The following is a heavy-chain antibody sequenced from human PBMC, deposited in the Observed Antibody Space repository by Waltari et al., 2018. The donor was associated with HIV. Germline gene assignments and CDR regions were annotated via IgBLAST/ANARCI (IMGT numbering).Heavy chain of an antibody. CDR2: ITWNSGTI. Sequence: EVRLVESGGGLVQPGRSLRLACAASGFDFYDSPLHWVRQAPGKGLEWVSGITWNSGTIGYADSVKGRFTVSRDNAKKSLYLQMNSLRAEDTALYYCVKDGGLSSRHYFVGYFDHWGQGTLVTVSS. J-gene: IGHJ4*02. CDR3: VKDGGLSSRHYFVGYFDH. CDR1: GFDFYDSP. V-gene: IGHV3-9*01. D-gene: IGHD3-22*01.